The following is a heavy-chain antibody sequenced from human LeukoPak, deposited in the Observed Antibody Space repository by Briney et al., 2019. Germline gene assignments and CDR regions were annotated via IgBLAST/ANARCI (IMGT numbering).Heavy chain of an antibody. Sequence: GGSLRLSCAASGFTFSNYAMSWVRQAPGKGLEWVANIKQDESEKYYVDSVKGRFTISRDNAKNSLYLQMNSLRAEDTAVYYCARETTYYDFWRGYDWGQGTLVTVSS. J-gene: IGHJ4*02. CDR1: GFTFSNYA. V-gene: IGHV3-7*01. D-gene: IGHD3-3*01. CDR2: IKQDESEK. CDR3: ARETTYYDFWRGYD.